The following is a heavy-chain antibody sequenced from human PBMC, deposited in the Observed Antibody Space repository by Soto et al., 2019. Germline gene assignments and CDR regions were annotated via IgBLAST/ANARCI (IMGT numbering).Heavy chain of an antibody. CDR3: ARGLAAAGLFGFGP. CDR1: GGSISSDGSY. CDR2: LFYSGST. Sequence: SETLSLTCTVSGGSISSDGSYWILIRQHPGKGLEWIGCLFYSGSTYYNPSLKSRVTISVDTSKNQFSLKLSSVTAADTAVYYCARGLAAAGLFGFGPWGQGTLVTVSS. V-gene: IGHV4-31*03. J-gene: IGHJ5*02. D-gene: IGHD6-13*01.